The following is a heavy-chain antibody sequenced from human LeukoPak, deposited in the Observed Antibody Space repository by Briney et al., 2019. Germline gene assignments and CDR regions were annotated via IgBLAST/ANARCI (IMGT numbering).Heavy chain of an antibody. CDR1: GFTFSDYA. Sequence: GKSLRLSCTASGFTFSDYAMSWVRQAPGKGLEWVANIKLDGSEKNYVDSVKGRFTISRDNTKSSLYLQMNSLRVEDTAVFYCARDQYDTWSRRGNFDSWGQGTLVIVSS. V-gene: IGHV3-7*03. CDR3: ARDQYDTWSRRGNFDS. D-gene: IGHD3-3*01. CDR2: IKLDGSEK. J-gene: IGHJ4*02.